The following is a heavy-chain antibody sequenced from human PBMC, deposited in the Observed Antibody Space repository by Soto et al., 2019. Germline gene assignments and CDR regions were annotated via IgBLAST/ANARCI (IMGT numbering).Heavy chain of an antibody. V-gene: IGHV4-61*08. J-gene: IGHJ6*02. Sequence: SENLSLTCAVSGGSISSGGYYWTWIRQSPGKELEWIVYIYYSGSTKYTPSLESRVTISIDTSKTQFSLNLRSVTAADTAVYYCARAPAPGTYYYGMDVWGQGTTVTVS. D-gene: IGHD3-10*01. CDR1: GGSISSGGYY. CDR2: IYYSGST. CDR3: ARAPAPGTYYYGMDV.